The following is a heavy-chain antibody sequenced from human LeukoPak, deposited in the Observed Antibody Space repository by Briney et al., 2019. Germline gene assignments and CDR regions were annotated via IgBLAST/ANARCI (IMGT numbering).Heavy chain of an antibody. CDR1: GFTFSSYS. J-gene: IGHJ4*02. CDR3: ARAQYYYDSSGYYYLPGDY. V-gene: IGHV3-48*02. CDR2: ISSSSSTI. Sequence: PGGSLRLSCAASGFTFSSYSMNWVRQAPGKGLEWVSYISSSSSTIYYADSVKGRFTISRDNAKNSLYLQMNSLRDEDTAVYYCARAQYYYDSSGYYYLPGDYWGQGTLVTVSS. D-gene: IGHD3-22*01.